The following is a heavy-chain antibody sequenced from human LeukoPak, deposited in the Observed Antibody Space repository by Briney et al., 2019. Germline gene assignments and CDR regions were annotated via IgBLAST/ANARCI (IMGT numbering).Heavy chain of an antibody. CDR3: ARLPQPQWLVHRGFDY. CDR2: IYYSGST. J-gene: IGHJ4*02. V-gene: IGHV4-31*03. D-gene: IGHD6-19*01. Sequence: SETLSLTCTVSGGSISSGGYYWSWIRQHPGKGLEWIGYIYYSGSTYYNPSLKSRVTISVDTSKNQFSLKLSSVTAADTAVYYCARLPQPQWLVHRGFDYWGQGTLVTVSS. CDR1: GGSISSGGYY.